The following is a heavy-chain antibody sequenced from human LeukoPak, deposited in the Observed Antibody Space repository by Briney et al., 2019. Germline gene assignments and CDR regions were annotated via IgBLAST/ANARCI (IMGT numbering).Heavy chain of an antibody. CDR3: ARDRIPATLEGWLDP. Sequence: GGSLRLSCAASGFTFSSYAMHWVRQAPGKGLEWVAFIDNDCSYIYYADSVKGRFTISRDEAKNTLYLQMNSMRAKYTDVYNCARDRIPATLEGWLDPWGQGTMVAVYS. V-gene: IGHV3-21*01. CDR2: IDNDCSYI. D-gene: IGHD2-2*01. J-gene: IGHJ5*02. CDR1: GFTFSSYA.